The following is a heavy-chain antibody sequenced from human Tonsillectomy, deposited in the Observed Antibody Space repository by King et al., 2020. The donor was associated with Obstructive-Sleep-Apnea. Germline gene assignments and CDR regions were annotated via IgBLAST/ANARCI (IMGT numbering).Heavy chain of an antibody. V-gene: IGHV3-30*18. CDR2: ISYDGSNK. Sequence: VQLVESGGGVVQPGRSLRLSCAASGFTFSSYGMHWVRQAPGKGLEWVAVISYDGSNKYYADSVKGRFTISSDNSKNTLYLQMNSLRAEDTAVYYCAKITGTRHKTYYYYGMDVWGQGTTVTVSS. CDR3: AKITGTRHKTYYYYGMDV. J-gene: IGHJ6*02. CDR1: GFTFSSYG. D-gene: IGHD1-20*01.